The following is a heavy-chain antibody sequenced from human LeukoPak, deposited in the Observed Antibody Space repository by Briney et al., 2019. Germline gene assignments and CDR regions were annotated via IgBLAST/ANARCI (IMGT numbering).Heavy chain of an antibody. J-gene: IGHJ3*02. CDR1: GGTFSSYA. V-gene: IGHV1-18*01. D-gene: IGHD4-11*01. CDR3: ARAGRYSNYRTGAFDN. Sequence: RASVKASCKASGGTFSSYAFSWVRQAPGQGLEWMGWISAYNGNTNYAQKLQGRVTMTTDTSTSTAYMELRSLRSDDTAVYYRARAGRYSNYRTGAFDNWGQGTMVTVSS. CDR2: ISAYNGNT.